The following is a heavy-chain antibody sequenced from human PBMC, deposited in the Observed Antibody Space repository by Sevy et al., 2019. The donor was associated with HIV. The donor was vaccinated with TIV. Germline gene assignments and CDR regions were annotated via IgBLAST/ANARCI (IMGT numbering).Heavy chain of an antibody. J-gene: IGHJ4*02. CDR2: VSGSGGTT. CDR1: GFTFKNFA. Sequence: GGSLRLSCAASGFTFKNFAMSWVRQAPGKGLDWVSGVSGSGGTTLYADSVKGRFTISRDNSKNTLYLQMNSLRADDTALYYCAKGVYSSSWYGGGDYWGQGTLVTVSS. V-gene: IGHV3-23*01. CDR3: AKGVYSSSWYGGGDY. D-gene: IGHD6-13*01.